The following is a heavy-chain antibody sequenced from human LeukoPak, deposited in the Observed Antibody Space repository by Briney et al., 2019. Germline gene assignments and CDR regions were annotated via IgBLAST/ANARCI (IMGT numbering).Heavy chain of an antibody. CDR2: ISGSGINT. CDR3: AKDPDGTSR. V-gene: IGHV3-23*01. Sequence: GGSLRLSCAASGFTFSNYAMSWVRQVPGKGLEWVSGISGSGINTYYADSVKGRFTISRDNSKNTLHLQMNSLRAEDTAVYYCAKDPDGTSRWGQGTVVTVSS. J-gene: IGHJ3*01. D-gene: IGHD1-1*01. CDR1: GFTFSNYA.